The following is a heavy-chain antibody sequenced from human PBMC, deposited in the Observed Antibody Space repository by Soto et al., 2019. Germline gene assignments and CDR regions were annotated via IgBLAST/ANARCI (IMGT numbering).Heavy chain of an antibody. CDR2: ISYDGSDK. CDR1: GFSFNRYG. J-gene: IGHJ4*02. V-gene: IGHV3-30*18. D-gene: IGHD5-12*01. Sequence: QVQLVESGGGVVQPGRSLSLSCAASGFSFNRYGMHWVRQAPGKGLDWVAVISYDGSDKYYADSVKGRFTISRDNSKNTLYLHMDSLKAEDTAVYYGAKDQRWRVPTITSPYFDYWGQGSLVTVSS. CDR3: AKDQRWRVPTITSPYFDY.